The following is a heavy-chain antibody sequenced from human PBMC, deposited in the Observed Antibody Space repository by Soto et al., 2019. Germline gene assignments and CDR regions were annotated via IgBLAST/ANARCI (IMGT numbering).Heavy chain of an antibody. J-gene: IGHJ6*03. CDR2: INHSGST. CDR3: ARYLIAVAGFLSFGPGDYYYYMDV. V-gene: IGHV4-34*01. D-gene: IGHD6-19*01. Sequence: SETLSLTCAVYGGSFSGYYWSWIRQPPGKGLEWIGEINHSGSTNYNPSLKSRVTISVDTSKNQFSLKMSSVTAADTAVYYCARYLIAVAGFLSFGPGDYYYYMDVWGKGTRVTVSS. CDR1: GGSFSGYY.